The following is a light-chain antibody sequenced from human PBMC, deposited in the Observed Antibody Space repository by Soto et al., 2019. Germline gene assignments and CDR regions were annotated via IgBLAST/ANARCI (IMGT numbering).Light chain of an antibody. Sequence: EIVLTQSPGTLSLSPGERATLSCRASQSVSSSYLGWYQQKPGQAPRLLIYGASSRATGIPDRFSGSGSGTDFTLTISRLEPEDFAVYYCQQYGTSPWTFXQGTKVDIK. V-gene: IGKV3-20*01. J-gene: IGKJ1*01. CDR3: QQYGTSPWT. CDR2: GAS. CDR1: QSVSSSY.